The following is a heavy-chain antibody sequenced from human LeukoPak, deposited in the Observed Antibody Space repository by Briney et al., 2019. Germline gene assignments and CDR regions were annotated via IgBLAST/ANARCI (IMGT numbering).Heavy chain of an antibody. Sequence: KPSETLSLTCAVYGGSFSGYYWSWIRQPPGKGLEWIGEINHSGSTNYNPSLKSRVTISVDTSKNQFSPKLSSVTAADTAVYYCARGRPPYGYWGQGTLVTVSS. CDR2: INHSGST. D-gene: IGHD2-21*01. CDR1: GGSFSGYY. CDR3: ARGRPPYGY. V-gene: IGHV4-34*01. J-gene: IGHJ4*02.